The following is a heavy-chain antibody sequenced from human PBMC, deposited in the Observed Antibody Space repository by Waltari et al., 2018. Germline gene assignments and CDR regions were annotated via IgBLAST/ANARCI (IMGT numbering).Heavy chain of an antibody. CDR3: AVIVVVVAAPHGDSDY. J-gene: IGHJ4*02. CDR2: ISSSSSYI. D-gene: IGHD2-15*01. Sequence: EVQLVESGGGLVKPGGSLRLSCAASGFTFSSYSMNWVRQAPGKGLEWVSSISSSSSYIYYAASVKGRFTISRDNAKNSLYLQMNSLRAEDTAVYYCAVIVVVVAAPHGDSDYWGQGTLVTVSS. CDR1: GFTFSSYS. V-gene: IGHV3-21*01.